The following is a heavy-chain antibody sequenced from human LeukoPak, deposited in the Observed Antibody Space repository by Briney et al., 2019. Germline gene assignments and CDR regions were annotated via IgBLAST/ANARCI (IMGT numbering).Heavy chain of an antibody. CDR3: ARELVAVTTTGAFDI. D-gene: IGHD2-21*02. Sequence: AGGSLRLSCAASGFTVSSNYMSWVRQAPGKGLEWVSVIYSGGSTYYADSVKGRFTISRDNSKNTLYLQMNSLRAEDTAVYYCARELVAVTTTGAFDIWGQGTMVTVSS. V-gene: IGHV3-53*01. CDR1: GFTVSSNY. J-gene: IGHJ3*02. CDR2: IYSGGST.